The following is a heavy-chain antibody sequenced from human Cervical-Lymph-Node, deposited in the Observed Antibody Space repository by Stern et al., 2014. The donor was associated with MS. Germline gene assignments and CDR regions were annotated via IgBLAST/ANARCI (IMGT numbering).Heavy chain of an antibody. CDR3: ARDSRSRVVYDSSGYYGNWFDP. CDR1: DYTFTSFD. CDR2: INTNTGNP. Sequence: QVQLVQSGSELKKPGASVKVSCKASDYTFTSFDINWVRQAPGQGLEWMGWINTNTGNPTYAQDFTGRFVFSLDTSVSTAYLQISSLKAEDTAVYYCARDSRSRVVYDSSGYYGNWFDPWGQGTLVTVSS. J-gene: IGHJ5*02. V-gene: IGHV7-4-1*02. D-gene: IGHD3-22*01.